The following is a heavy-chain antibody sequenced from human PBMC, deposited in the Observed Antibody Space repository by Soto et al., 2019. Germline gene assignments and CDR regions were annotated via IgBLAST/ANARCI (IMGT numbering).Heavy chain of an antibody. CDR1: GGTFSNYA. J-gene: IGHJ6*02. CDR2: IVPAFGTP. D-gene: IGHD3-3*01. V-gene: IGHV1-69*01. Sequence: QVQLVQSGAEVKKPGSSVKGSCRASGGTFSNYAISWVRQAPGQGLEWMGGIVPAFGTPNYAQNLQGRITITADDSTTTVYMDLSSLRSEDTAVYYCARGATIFGVAAYSYYEMEVWGQGTTVTVSS. CDR3: ARGATIFGVAAYSYYEMEV.